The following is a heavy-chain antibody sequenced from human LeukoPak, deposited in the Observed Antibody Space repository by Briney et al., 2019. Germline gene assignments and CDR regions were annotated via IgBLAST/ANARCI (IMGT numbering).Heavy chain of an antibody. Sequence: SETLSLTCAVYGGSFSGYYWSWIRQPPGKGLEWIGEINHSGSTNYNPSLKSRVTISVDTSKNQFSLKLSSVTAADTAVYYCARAARGGSYSTNYWGQGTLVTVSS. CDR3: ARAARGGSYSTNY. J-gene: IGHJ4*02. CDR1: GGSFSGYY. D-gene: IGHD1-26*01. V-gene: IGHV4-34*01. CDR2: INHSGST.